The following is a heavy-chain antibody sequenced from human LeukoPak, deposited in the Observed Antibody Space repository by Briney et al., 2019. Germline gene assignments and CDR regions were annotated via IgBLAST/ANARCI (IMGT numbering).Heavy chain of an antibody. D-gene: IGHD3-10*01. V-gene: IGHV1-2*02. CDR1: GYTFTGYY. J-gene: IGHJ4*02. CDR3: ARVLRWFGELYDY. CDR2: INPNSGGT. Sequence: GASVKVSCKASGYTFTGYYMHWVRQAPGQGLEWMGWINPNSGGTNYAQKFQGRVTMTRDTSISTAYMELSRLRSDDTAVYYCARVLRWFGELYDYWGQGTLVTVSS.